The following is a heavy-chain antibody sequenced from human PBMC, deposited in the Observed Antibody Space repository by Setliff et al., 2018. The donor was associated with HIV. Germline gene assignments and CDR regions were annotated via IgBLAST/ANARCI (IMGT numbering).Heavy chain of an antibody. CDR3: AREGGSERMPFFYYYMDV. J-gene: IGHJ6*03. CDR2: ISWDGATT. Sequence: GGSLRLSCAASGFIFDGYAMHWVRQVPGKGLEWVALISWDGATTNYADSVKGRFTIARDSSKNSLYLQMNSLRTEDTALYYCAREGGSERMPFFYYYMDVWGKGTTVTVSS. D-gene: IGHD3-10*01. V-gene: IGHV3-43*01. CDR1: GFIFDGYA.